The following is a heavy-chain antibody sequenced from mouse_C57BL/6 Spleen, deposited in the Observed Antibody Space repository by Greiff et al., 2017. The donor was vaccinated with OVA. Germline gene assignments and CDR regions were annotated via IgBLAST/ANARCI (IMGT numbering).Heavy chain of an antibody. J-gene: IGHJ1*03. D-gene: IGHD1-1*01. CDR2: ISNGGGST. V-gene: IGHV5-12*01. CDR1: GFTFSDYY. Sequence: EVQVVESGGGLVQPGGSLKLSCAASGFTFSDYYMYWVRQTPEKRLEWVAYISNGGGSTYYPDTVKGRFTISRDNATNTLYLQMSRLKSEDTAMYYCARHYRYYYGSSDDWYFDVWGTGTTVTVSS. CDR3: ARHYRYYYGSSDDWYFDV.